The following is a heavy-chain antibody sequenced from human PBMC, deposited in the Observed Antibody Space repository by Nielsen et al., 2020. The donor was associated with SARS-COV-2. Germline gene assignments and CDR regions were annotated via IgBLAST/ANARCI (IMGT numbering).Heavy chain of an antibody. Sequence: GGSLRLSCAASGFSFDNYAMTWVRQAPGKGLEWVSVIKRSGGSTYYADSVKGRFTISRDNAKNSVYLQLNSLRAEDTAVYYCARDCGVSCHWFNPWGQGTLVTVSS. CDR2: IKRSGGST. V-gene: IGHV3-23*01. J-gene: IGHJ5*02. CDR1: GFSFDNYA. CDR3: ARDCGVSCHWFNP. D-gene: IGHD2-2*01.